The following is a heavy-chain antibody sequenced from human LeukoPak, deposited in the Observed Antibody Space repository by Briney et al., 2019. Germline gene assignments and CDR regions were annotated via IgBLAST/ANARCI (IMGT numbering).Heavy chain of an antibody. Sequence: ASVKGSCKASGYTFTGYYMYWVRQAPGQGLEWMGRINPNSGGTNYAQKFQGRVTMTRDTSISTAYMELSRLRSDDTAVYYCARGFYYDILTGRRTLDYWGQGTLVTVSS. D-gene: IGHD3-9*01. CDR2: INPNSGGT. J-gene: IGHJ4*02. CDR3: ARGFYYDILTGRRTLDY. V-gene: IGHV1-2*06. CDR1: GYTFTGYY.